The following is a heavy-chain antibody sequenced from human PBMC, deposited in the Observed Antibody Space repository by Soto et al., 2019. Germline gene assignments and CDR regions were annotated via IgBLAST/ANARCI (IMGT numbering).Heavy chain of an antibody. CDR3: ARGATIDY. J-gene: IGHJ4*02. CDR1: GFTFSSYA. CDR2: IKGGGDRA. Sequence: EVQLLESGEALAQPGGSLRLSCAASGFTFSSYAMTWVRQAPGKGLEWVALIKGGGDRAYYADSGKGRFTISRDNFKNTLFLQMNNLRGEDTAVYYCARGATIDYWGQGTLVTVSS. V-gene: IGHV3-23*01.